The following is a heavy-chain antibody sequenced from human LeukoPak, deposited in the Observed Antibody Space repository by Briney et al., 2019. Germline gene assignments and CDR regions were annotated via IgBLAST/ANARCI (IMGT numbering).Heavy chain of an antibody. D-gene: IGHD2/OR15-2a*01. V-gene: IGHV1-2*02. J-gene: IGHJ4*02. Sequence: ASVNVSCKASGYTFTGYYMHWVRQAPGQGLEWMGWINPNSGGTNYAQKFQGRVTMTRDTSISTAYMELSRLRSDDTAVYYCARDSPEYGYYFDYWGQGTLVTVSS. CDR2: INPNSGGT. CDR3: ARDSPEYGYYFDY. CDR1: GYTFTGYY.